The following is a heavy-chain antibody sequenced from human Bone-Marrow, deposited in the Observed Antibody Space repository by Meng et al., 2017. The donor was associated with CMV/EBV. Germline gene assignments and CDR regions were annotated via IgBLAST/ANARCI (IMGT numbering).Heavy chain of an antibody. CDR2: IHYTGST. V-gene: IGHV4-39*07. CDR3: ARQVRLLGRDI. Sequence: AETLTLTCNVSGGSVSSSPYYWGWIRQPPGKGLKWIGNIHYTGSTYYNPSLKSRVTISLDTSNNRFSLKVTSVTAADTAVYYCARQVRLLGRDIWGQGTMVTVSS. J-gene: IGHJ3*02. D-gene: IGHD3-10*01. CDR1: GGSVSSSPYY.